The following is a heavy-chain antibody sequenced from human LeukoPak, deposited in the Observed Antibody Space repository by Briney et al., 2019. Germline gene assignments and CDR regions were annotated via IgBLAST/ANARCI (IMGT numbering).Heavy chain of an antibody. D-gene: IGHD4-4*01. CDR3: ALLQYTPVWDY. CDR1: GYTFTSYY. J-gene: IGHJ4*02. Sequence: ASVKVSCTASGYTFTSYYMQWVRQAPGQGLEWMGIINPSGGSKSHAQKFQGRVTMTRDTSPSTVYMELSSLRSEDTAVYYCALLQYTPVWDYWGQGTLVTVSS. V-gene: IGHV1-46*01. CDR2: INPSGGSK.